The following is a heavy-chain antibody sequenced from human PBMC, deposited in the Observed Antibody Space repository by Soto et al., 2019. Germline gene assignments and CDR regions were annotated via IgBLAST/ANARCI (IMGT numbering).Heavy chain of an antibody. D-gene: IGHD2-15*01. CDR2: ISGSGEDT. Sequence: PGGSLRLSCAASGFTFSGYAMNWVRQAPGKGLEWVSGISGSGEDTYYADSVKGRFTISRDNSKNTLDLQMDSLTAEDTAVYYCVRGHWWLVSRGQGALVTVSS. J-gene: IGHJ4*02. CDR3: VRGHWWLVS. V-gene: IGHV3-23*01. CDR1: GFTFSGYA.